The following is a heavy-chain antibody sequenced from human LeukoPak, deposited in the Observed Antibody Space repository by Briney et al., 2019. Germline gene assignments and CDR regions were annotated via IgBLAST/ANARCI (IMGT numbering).Heavy chain of an antibody. V-gene: IGHV3-7*01. J-gene: IGHJ4*02. CDR2: IKQDGSEK. CDR3: ARDTLGEGEDANYAVYYFDY. Sequence: GSLRLSCAASEFTFFTYWMSWVRQAPGKGLEWVANIKQDGSEKYYADSVKGRFTISRDNGKNSLDLQMNSLRADDTAFYYCARDTLGEGEDANYAVYYFDYWGQGTVVTVSS. D-gene: IGHD4/OR15-4a*01. CDR1: EFTFFTYW.